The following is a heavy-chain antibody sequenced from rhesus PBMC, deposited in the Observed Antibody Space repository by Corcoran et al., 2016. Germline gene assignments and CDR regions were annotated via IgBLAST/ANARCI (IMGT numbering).Heavy chain of an antibody. CDR3: ARRRNHNRFDV. CDR2: IYWNDDK. J-gene: IGHJ5-1*01. CDR1: GFSLSTSGMG. D-gene: IGHD4-17*01. V-gene: IGHV2-1*01. Sequence: QVTLKESGPALVKPTQTLTLTCTFSGFSLSTSGMGVGWIRQPSRKTLEWLAHIYWNDDKYYRTSLKSRLTISKDTSKNQVVLTMTNMDPVDTTTYYCARRRNHNRFDVWGPGVLVTVSS.